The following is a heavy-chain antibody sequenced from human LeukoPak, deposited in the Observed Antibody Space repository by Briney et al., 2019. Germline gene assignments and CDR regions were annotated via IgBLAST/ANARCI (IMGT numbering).Heavy chain of an antibody. CDR3: ARTVVKLPGDDTFYFDY. CDR2: PAWDDDK. Sequence: SRPTLVKTTQTPTPTCTFSGVSLITTKMCVNWIPQPPGKALEWRSRPAWDDDKFYSTSLETRLTISKDTSKNQVVLTMTNMDPVDTATYYCARTVVKLPGDDTFYFDYWGQGTLVTVSS. CDR1: GVSLITTKMC. V-gene: IGHV2-70*17. J-gene: IGHJ4*02. D-gene: IGHD7-27*01.